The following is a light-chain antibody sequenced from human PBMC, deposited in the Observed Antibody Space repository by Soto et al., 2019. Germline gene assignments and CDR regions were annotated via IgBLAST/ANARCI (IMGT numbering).Light chain of an antibody. Sequence: QSALTQPTSVSGSPGQSITISCTGNHNDIGTYDYVSWYQQHPGRAPRLLIYGVTTRPSGISDRFSASKSGLTASLTISGLQPEDDADYYCSSLTSDRIDVFGPGTKVTVL. J-gene: IGLJ1*01. CDR3: SSLTSDRIDV. CDR2: GVT. V-gene: IGLV2-14*03. CDR1: HNDIGTYDY.